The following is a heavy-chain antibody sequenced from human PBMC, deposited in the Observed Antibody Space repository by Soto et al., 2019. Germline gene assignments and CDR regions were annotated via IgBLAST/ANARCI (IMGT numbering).Heavy chain of an antibody. CDR3: ARAIVVVVAAIYGMDV. Sequence: GASVKVSCKASGYTFTSYDINWVRQATGQGLEWMGWMNPNSGNTGYAQKFQGRVTMTRNTSISTAYMELSSLRSEDTAVYYCARAIVVVVAAIYGMDVWGQGTTVTVSS. CDR1: GYTFTSYD. J-gene: IGHJ6*02. D-gene: IGHD2-15*01. CDR2: MNPNSGNT. V-gene: IGHV1-8*01.